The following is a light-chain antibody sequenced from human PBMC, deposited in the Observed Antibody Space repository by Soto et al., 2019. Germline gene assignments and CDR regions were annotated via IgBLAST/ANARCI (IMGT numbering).Light chain of an antibody. CDR1: QSVSSSY. V-gene: IGKV3-20*01. Sequence: EIVLTQSPGTLSLSPGERATLSCRASQSVSSSYLAWYQQKPGQAPRLLIYGASSRATGIPDRFSGSGSGIDFTLTSSRLEPEDFAVYYCQQYGSSPLTFGGGTKVEIK. CDR3: QQYGSSPLT. J-gene: IGKJ4*01. CDR2: GAS.